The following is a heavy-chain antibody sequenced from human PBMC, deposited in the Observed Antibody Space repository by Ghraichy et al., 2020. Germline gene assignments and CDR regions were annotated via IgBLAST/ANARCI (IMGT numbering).Heavy chain of an antibody. D-gene: IGHD6-13*01. V-gene: IGHV1-18*01. J-gene: IGHJ6*02. CDR2: ISAYNGNT. Sequence: ASVKVSCKASGYTFTSYGISWVRQAPGQGLEWMGWISAYNGNTNYAQKLQGRVTMTTDTSTSTAYMELRSLRSDDTAVYYCARDQVSRGGGGRTKRSGLVSSSWSYYYYGMDVWGQGTTVTVSS. CDR1: GYTFTSYG. CDR3: ARDQVSRGGGGRTKRSGLVSSSWSYYYYGMDV.